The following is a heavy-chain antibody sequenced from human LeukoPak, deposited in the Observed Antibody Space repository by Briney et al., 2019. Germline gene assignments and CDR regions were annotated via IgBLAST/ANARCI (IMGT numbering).Heavy chain of an antibody. CDR3: AKDGGSRIYYYYYGMDV. D-gene: IGHD2-2*01. CDR1: GFTFSSYG. Sequence: GGSLRLSCAASGFTFSSYGMHWVRQAPGKGLEWVAFIRYDGSNKYYADSVKGRFTIPRDNSKNTLYLQMNSLRAEDTAVYYCAKDGGSRIYYYYYGMDVWGQGTTVTVSS. CDR2: IRYDGSNK. V-gene: IGHV3-30*02. J-gene: IGHJ6*02.